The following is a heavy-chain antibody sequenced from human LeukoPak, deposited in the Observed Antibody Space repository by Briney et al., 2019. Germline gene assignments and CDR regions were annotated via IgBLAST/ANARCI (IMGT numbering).Heavy chain of an antibody. CDR3: AKIGQGPGLYYYDSSGYFDY. D-gene: IGHD3-22*01. CDR1: GFTFSSYA. V-gene: IGHV3-23*01. J-gene: IGHJ4*02. CDR2: ISGSGGST. Sequence: PGGSLRLSCAASGFTFSSYAMSWVRQAPGKGLEWVSIISGSGGSTYYADSVKGRFTISRDNSKYTLYLQMNSLRAEDTAVYYCAKIGQGPGLYYYDSSGYFDYWGQGTLVTVSS.